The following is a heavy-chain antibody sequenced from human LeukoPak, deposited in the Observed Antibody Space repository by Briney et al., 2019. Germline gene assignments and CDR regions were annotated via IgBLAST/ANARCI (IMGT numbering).Heavy chain of an antibody. CDR1: GFTFTSHW. Sequence: GGSLRLSCAASGFTFTSHWMHWVRQVPGKGLVWVSRISEDGSDSFYADSVKGRFTISRDNARNTVGLQMNSLRPEDTAVYYCARDLHWGASDYWGQGTLVTVSS. J-gene: IGHJ4*02. CDR3: ARDLHWGASDY. V-gene: IGHV3-74*01. CDR2: ISEDGSDS. D-gene: IGHD1-26*01.